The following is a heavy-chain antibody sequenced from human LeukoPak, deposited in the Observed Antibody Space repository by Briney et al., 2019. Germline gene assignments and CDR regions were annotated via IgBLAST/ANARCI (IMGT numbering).Heavy chain of an antibody. CDR3: AVNYYDDSGYYYYALDV. CDR2: ISSSNYI. Sequence: GGSLRLSCAASGFPFSSYSMNWVRQAPGKGLQWVSWISSSNYIYYADSLKGRFTISRDNAKNSLYLQMNSLRDEDTAVYYCAVNYYDDSGYYYYALDVWGQGTTVTVSS. CDR1: GFPFSSYS. D-gene: IGHD3-22*01. V-gene: IGHV3-21*01. J-gene: IGHJ6*02.